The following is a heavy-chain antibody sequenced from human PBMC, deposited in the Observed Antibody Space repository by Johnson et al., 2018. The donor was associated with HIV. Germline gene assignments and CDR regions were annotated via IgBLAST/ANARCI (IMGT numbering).Heavy chain of an antibody. CDR1: GFTFSSYG. CDR3: AREGGGNLEAFDI. V-gene: IGHV3-33*01. CDR2: IRYDGSNK. D-gene: IGHD4-23*01. Sequence: QVQLVESGGGVVQPGRSLRLSCAASGFTFSSYGMHWVRQAPGKGLEWVAFIRYDGSNKYYADSVKGRFTISRDNSKNTLYLQMNSLRAEDTALYYCAREGGGNLEAFDIWGQGTLVTVSS. J-gene: IGHJ3*02.